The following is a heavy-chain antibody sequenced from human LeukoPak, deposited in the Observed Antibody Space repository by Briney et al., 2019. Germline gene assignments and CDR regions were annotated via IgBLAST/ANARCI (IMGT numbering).Heavy chain of an antibody. V-gene: IGHV3-21*04. CDR3: AKARYCGGGSCFPQLTTDY. CDR1: GFTFSIYS. CDR2: ISSRSKYI. Sequence: PRGCLSLSYAASGFTFSIYSMNCVRQAPGKGLGWDSSISSRSKYIYYADSVKGPFTISRANAKYSRYLQMNRLRAEDTAVYYCAKARYCGGGSCFPQLTTDYWGQGTLVTVSS. D-gene: IGHD2-15*01. J-gene: IGHJ4*02.